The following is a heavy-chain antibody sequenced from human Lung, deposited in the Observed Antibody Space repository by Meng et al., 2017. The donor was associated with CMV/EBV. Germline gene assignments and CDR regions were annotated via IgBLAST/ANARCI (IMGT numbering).Heavy chain of an antibody. CDR3: ARAAARPSDWFDP. V-gene: IGHV2-5*02. Sequence: QYTLKESGPTLVKPTQILTLTCTFSGFPPSTSGVGVGWIRQPPGKALECLAIIYGDDEKRYSPSLESRLTVTKDTSKNQVVLTMTNMVPVDTATYYCARAAARPSDWFDPWGQGTLVTVSS. D-gene: IGHD6-6*01. CDR1: GFPPSTSGVG. CDR2: IYGDDEK. J-gene: IGHJ5*02.